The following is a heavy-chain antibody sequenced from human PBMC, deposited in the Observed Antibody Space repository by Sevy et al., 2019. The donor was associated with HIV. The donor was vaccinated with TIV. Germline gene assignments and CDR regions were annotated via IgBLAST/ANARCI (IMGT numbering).Heavy chain of an antibody. CDR3: ARSGGSYDYGMDV. Sequence: GGSLRLSCEASGFTFSSYEMNWVRQAPGKGLEWISYISTSGNSKYYADSVKGRFTISRDDAKSSLYLQMNSLRAEDTAVYYCARSGGSYDYGMDVWGQGTTVTVSS. J-gene: IGHJ6*02. D-gene: IGHD1-26*01. V-gene: IGHV3-48*03. CDR2: ISTSGNSK. CDR1: GFTFSSYE.